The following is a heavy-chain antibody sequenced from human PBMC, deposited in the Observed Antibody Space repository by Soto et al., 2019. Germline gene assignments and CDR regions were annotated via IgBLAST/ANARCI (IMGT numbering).Heavy chain of an antibody. Sequence: SETLSLTCTVSGGSISSYYWSWIRQPPGKGLEWIGYIYYSGSTNYNPSLKSRVTISVDTSKNQFSLKLSSVTAADTAVYYCARGVPAAAAWDDFDIWGQGTMVTVS. CDR3: ARGVPAAAAWDDFDI. CDR2: IYYSGST. CDR1: GGSISSYY. J-gene: IGHJ3*02. V-gene: IGHV4-59*01. D-gene: IGHD2-2*01.